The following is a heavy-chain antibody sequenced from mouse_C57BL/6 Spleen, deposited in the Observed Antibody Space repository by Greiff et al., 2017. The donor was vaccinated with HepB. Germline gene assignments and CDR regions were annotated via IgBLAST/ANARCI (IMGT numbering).Heavy chain of an antibody. CDR3: ARSASYFDY. CDR1: GFNIKDYY. V-gene: IGHV14-2*01. Sequence: VQLQQSGAELVKPGASVKLSCTASGFNIKDYYMHWVKQRTEQGLEWIGRIDPEDGETKYAQKFQGKATITADTSSNTAYLQLSSLTSEDTAVYYCARSASYFDYWGQGTTLTVSS. J-gene: IGHJ2*01. CDR2: IDPEDGET.